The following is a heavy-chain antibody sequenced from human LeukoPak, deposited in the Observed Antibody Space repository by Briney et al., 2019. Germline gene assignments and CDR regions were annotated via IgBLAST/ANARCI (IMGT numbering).Heavy chain of an antibody. CDR3: ARGPYEGWFDP. D-gene: IGHD3-22*01. V-gene: IGHV4-34*01. CDR2: INHSGST. J-gene: IGHJ5*02. CDR1: GGSFSGYY. Sequence: SETLSLTCAVYGGSFSGYYWSWIRRPPGKGLEWIGEINHSGSTNYNPSLKSRVTISVDTSKNQFSLKLSSVTAADTAVYYCARGPYEGWFDPWGQGTLVTVSS.